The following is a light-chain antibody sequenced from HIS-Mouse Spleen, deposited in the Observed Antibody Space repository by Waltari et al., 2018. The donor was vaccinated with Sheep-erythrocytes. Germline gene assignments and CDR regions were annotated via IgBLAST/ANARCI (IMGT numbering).Light chain of an antibody. J-gene: IGLJ3*02. Sequence: QSVLTQPPSASGTPGQRVPISCSGSSPNIGRNTVNWYQQLPGTAPKLLSYSNNQRPSGVPDRFSGSKSGTSASLAISGLQSEDEADYYCAAWDDSLNGWVFGGGTKLTVL. CDR3: AAWDDSLNGWV. V-gene: IGLV1-44*01. CDR1: SPNIGRNT. CDR2: SNN.